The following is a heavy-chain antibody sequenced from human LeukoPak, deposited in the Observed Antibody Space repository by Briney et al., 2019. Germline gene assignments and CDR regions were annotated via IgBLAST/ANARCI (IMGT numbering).Heavy chain of an antibody. V-gene: IGHV3-21*01. J-gene: IGHJ4*02. D-gene: IGHD3-16*01. CDR1: GFTFSSYS. Sequence: GGSLRLSCAASGFTFSSYSINLGRQAPGRGLGWVSSISSRSSYIYYADSVKGRFTISRDNAKNSLYLQMNSLRAEDTAVYYCARDLGGSGEPSLDYWGQGTLVTVSS. CDR2: ISSRSSYI. CDR3: ARDLGGSGEPSLDY.